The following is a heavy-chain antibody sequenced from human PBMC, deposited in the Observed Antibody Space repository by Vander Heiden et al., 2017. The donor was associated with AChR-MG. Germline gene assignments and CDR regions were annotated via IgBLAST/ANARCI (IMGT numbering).Heavy chain of an antibody. CDR3: ARDGEVLSAFDI. J-gene: IGHJ3*02. V-gene: IGHV3-48*03. D-gene: IGHD3-10*01. CDR1: GFTFSRYE. CDR2: ISNTGSIT. Sequence: EVQLVESGGRPVQPGGSRSHSSLASGFTFSRYEMNWVRQAPGKGLEWVSYISNTGSITHYADSVKGRFTISRDNAKNSLYLQMDTLRAEDTAVYYCARDGEVLSAFDIWCDGTMVADSS.